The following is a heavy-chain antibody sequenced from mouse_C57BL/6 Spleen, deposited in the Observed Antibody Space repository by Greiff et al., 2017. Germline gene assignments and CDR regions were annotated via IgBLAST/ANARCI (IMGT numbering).Heavy chain of an antibody. J-gene: IGHJ4*01. V-gene: IGHV1-82*01. CDR3: ARSPYYMDMDY. CDR1: GYAFSSSW. CDR2: IYPGDGDT. Sequence: QVQLQQSGPELVKPGASVKISCKASGYAFSSSWMNWVKQRPGKGLEWIGRIYPGDGDTNYNGKFKGKATLTADKSSSTAYMLRSSLTSEDSAVYFCARSPYYMDMDYWGQGTSVTVSS. D-gene: IGHD2-12*01.